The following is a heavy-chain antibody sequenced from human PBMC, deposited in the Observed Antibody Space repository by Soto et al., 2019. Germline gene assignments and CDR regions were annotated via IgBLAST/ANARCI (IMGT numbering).Heavy chain of an antibody. Sequence: QVQLQESGPGLVKPSETLSLTCTVSGGSISGYYWSWIRQPPGKGLELIYSGSTNYNPTLKSRVTISLDTPKNQFSLKLSSVTAADTAVYYCARGQTPYYYDSSGYYLDYWGQGILVTVSS. D-gene: IGHD3-22*01. V-gene: IGHV4-59*01. CDR3: ARGQTPYYYDSSGYYLDY. CDR2: YSGST. J-gene: IGHJ4*02. CDR1: GGSISGYY.